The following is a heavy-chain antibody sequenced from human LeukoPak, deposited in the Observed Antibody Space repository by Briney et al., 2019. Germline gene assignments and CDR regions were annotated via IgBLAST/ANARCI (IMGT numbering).Heavy chain of an antibody. Sequence: SSVKVSCKASGGTFSSYTISWVRQAPGQGLEWMGRIIPILGIANYAQKFQGRVTITADKSTSTAYMELSSLRSEDTAVYYCARGPSGPRDEAFDIWGQGTMVTVSS. CDR1: GGTFSSYT. CDR3: ARGPSGPRDEAFDI. D-gene: IGHD2-15*01. V-gene: IGHV1-69*02. CDR2: IIPILGIA. J-gene: IGHJ3*02.